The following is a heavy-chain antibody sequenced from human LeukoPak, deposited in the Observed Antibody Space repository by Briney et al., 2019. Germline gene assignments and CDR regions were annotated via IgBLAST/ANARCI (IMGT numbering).Heavy chain of an antibody. CDR3: AKLGRRGSNWEFDY. V-gene: IGHV3-23*01. J-gene: IGHJ4*02. D-gene: IGHD6-13*01. CDR2: ISGSAGNT. CDR1: GSIFSSSG. Sequence: GGSLRLSCEDCGSIFSSSGMSWVRQAPGTGLEGVATISGSAGNTDYADSVKGRFTISRDNSKNTLYLQMTSLRVEDTAVYYCAKLGRRGSNWEFDYWGQGTLVTVSS.